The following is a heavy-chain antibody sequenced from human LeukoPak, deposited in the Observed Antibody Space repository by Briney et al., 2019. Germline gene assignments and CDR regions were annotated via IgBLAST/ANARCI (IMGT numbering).Heavy chain of an antibody. CDR1: GFTFSNYA. Sequence: GGSLRLSCAASGFTFSNYAMHWVRQAPGKGLEWVAVTWDDGKTENYADSVKGRFTISRDNSKNTLYLQMNSLRAEDTAIYYCARAAVTTYFDYWGQGALVTVSS. J-gene: IGHJ4*02. V-gene: IGHV3-33*01. D-gene: IGHD4-17*01. CDR3: ARAAVTTYFDY. CDR2: TWDDGKTE.